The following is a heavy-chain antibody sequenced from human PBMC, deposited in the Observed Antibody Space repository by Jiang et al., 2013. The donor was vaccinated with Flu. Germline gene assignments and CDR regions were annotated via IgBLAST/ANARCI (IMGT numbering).Heavy chain of an antibody. CDR3: ARVSGWAEYFQH. J-gene: IGHJ1*01. CDR2: INAGNGNT. D-gene: IGHD6-19*01. Sequence: SGAEVKKPGASVKVSCKASGYTFTSYAMHWVRQAPGQRLEWMGWINAGNGNTKYSQKFQGRVTITRDTSASTAYMELSSLRSEDTAVYYCARVSGWAEYFQHWGQGTLVTVSS. CDR1: GYTFTSYA. V-gene: IGHV1-3*01.